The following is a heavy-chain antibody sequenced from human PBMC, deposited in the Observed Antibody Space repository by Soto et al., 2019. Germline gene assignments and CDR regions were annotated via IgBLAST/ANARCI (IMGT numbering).Heavy chain of an antibody. Sequence: GESLKISCKASGYIFNIYWIGWVRQMPGKGLEWMGVIYPGDSDTRYSPSFQGQVSISVDKSISTAYLRWSSLKASDTAMYYCARQNIVLVPAAMGHYYYGMDVWGQGTTVTVSS. CDR1: GYIFNIYW. J-gene: IGHJ6*02. CDR2: IYPGDSDT. V-gene: IGHV5-51*01. CDR3: ARQNIVLVPAAMGHYYYGMDV. D-gene: IGHD2-2*01.